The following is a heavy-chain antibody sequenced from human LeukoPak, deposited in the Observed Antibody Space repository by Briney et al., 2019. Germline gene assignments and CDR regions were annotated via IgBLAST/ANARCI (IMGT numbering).Heavy chain of an antibody. J-gene: IGHJ3*01. CDR3: ARGGSYDAFDV. D-gene: IGHD3-10*01. CDR1: GGTFSSYA. V-gene: IGHV1-69*13. CDR2: IIPIFGTA. Sequence: ASVKVSCKASGGTFSSYAISWVRQVPGQGLEWMGGIIPIFGTANYAQKFQGRVTITADESTSTAYMELSSLRSDDTAVYYCARGGSYDAFDVWGQGTMVTVSS.